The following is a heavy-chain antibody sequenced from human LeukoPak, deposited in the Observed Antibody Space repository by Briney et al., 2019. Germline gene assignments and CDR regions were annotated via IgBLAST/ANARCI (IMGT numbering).Heavy chain of an antibody. J-gene: IGHJ4*02. D-gene: IGHD4-17*01. Sequence: GGSLRLSWAAAGFTVDEEGMRWVRHAAGKGLEWVSGINWDGGSTMYADCVEGRFTISRDNAKNSLYLQMNSLRAEDTALYHCARERDYGETDYWGQGTLVTVSS. CDR3: ARERDYGETDY. CDR1: GFTVDEEG. V-gene: IGHV3-20*01. CDR2: INWDGGST.